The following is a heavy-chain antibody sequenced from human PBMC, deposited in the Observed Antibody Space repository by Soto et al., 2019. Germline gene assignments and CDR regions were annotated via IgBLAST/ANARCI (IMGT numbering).Heavy chain of an antibody. CDR2: ISYSGTT. Sequence: SQLQCVRSSVVYGYSGNVDGYWICINQHPGKGLEWIGFISYSGTTHYSASLRSRASISVATSKNQFSLNLSSVTAADTAVYSCLRECGSRDCYRDSASWGKRTLVPVSP. CDR3: LRECGSRDCYRDSAS. J-gene: IGHJ4*02. V-gene: IGHV4-31*03. CDR1: YGYSGNVDGY. D-gene: IGHD2-21*02.